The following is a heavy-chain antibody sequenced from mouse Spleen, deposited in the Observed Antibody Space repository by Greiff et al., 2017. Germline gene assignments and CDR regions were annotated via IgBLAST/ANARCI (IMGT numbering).Heavy chain of an antibody. J-gene: IGHJ1*01. CDR3: ARGGYYVGYFDV. Sequence: EVQLQQSGPELVKPGASVKISCKASGYTFTDYYMNWVKQSHGKSLEWIGDINPNNGGTSYNQKFKGKATLTVDKSSSTAYMELRSLTSEDSAVYYCARGGYYVGYFDVWGAGTTVTVSS. CDR1: GYTFTDYY. CDR2: INPNNGGT. D-gene: IGHD2-3*01. V-gene: IGHV1-26*01.